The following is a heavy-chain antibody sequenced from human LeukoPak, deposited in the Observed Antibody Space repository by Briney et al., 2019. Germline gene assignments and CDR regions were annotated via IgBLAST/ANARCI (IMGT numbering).Heavy chain of an antibody. V-gene: IGHV3-21*01. CDR2: ISGSSDHI. Sequence: GGSLRLSCVASGFTFSRYTVNWVRQAPGKGLEWVSAISGSSDHIHYADSMKGRFTISRDNAKNSLYLQMNSLTAEDTAVYYCARDFFDSSGHYYDAYWGQGTLVTVSS. CDR3: ARDFFDSSGHYYDAY. CDR1: GFTFSRYT. D-gene: IGHD6-19*01. J-gene: IGHJ4*02.